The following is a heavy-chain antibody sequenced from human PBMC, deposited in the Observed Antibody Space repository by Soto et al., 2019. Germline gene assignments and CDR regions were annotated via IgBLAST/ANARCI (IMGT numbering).Heavy chain of an antibody. V-gene: IGHV1-18*01. Sequence: QVQLVQSGAEVKKPGASVKVSCKASGYTFTSYGISWVRQAPGQGLEWMGWISAYNGNTNYAQKLQGRVTMTTDTATSTAYMELRSLRSDDTAVYYCARDYRNADTSNWFDPWGQGTLVTVSS. CDR1: GYTFTSYG. J-gene: IGHJ5*02. D-gene: IGHD4-4*01. CDR2: ISAYNGNT. CDR3: ARDYRNADTSNWFDP.